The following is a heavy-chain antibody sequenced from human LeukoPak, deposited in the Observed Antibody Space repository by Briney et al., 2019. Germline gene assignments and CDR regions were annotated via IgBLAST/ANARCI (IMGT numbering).Heavy chain of an antibody. Sequence: PSETLSLTCTVSGGSISSSSYYWGWIRQPPGKGLEWIGRIYTSGSTNYNPSLKSRVTMSVDTSKNQFSLKLSSVTAADTAVYYCARGVPYYYGSGRGFYYYMDVWGKGTTVTISS. CDR2: IYTSGST. J-gene: IGHJ6*03. CDR1: GGSISSSSYY. V-gene: IGHV4-39*07. CDR3: ARGVPYYYGSGRGFYYYMDV. D-gene: IGHD3-10*01.